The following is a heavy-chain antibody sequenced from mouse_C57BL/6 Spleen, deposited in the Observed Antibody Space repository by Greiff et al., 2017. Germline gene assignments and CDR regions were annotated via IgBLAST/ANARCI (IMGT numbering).Heavy chain of an antibody. CDR2: IYPGDGDT. CDR1: GYAFSSYW. V-gene: IGHV1-80*01. D-gene: IGHD2-1*01. J-gene: IGHJ2*01. CDR3: ARGGIYYGNLYYFDY. Sequence: QVQLQQSGAELVKPGASVKISCKASGYAFSSYWMNWVKQRPGKGLEWIGQIYPGDGDTNYNGKFKGKATLTADKTSSTAYMQLSSLTSEDSAVYFCARGGIYYGNLYYFDYWGQGTTLTVSS.